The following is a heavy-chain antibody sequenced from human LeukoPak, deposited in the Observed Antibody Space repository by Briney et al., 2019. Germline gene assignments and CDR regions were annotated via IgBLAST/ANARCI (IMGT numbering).Heavy chain of an antibody. Sequence: SQTLSLTCTVSGGSISSGGYYWSWIRQHPGKGLEWIGYIYYSGSTYYNPSLKSRVTISVDTSKNQFSLKLSSVTAVDTAVYYCASSYYYDSSGYYYRTAPLDYWGQGTLVTVSS. CDR2: IYYSGST. CDR1: GGSISSGGYY. CDR3: ASSYYYDSSGYYYRTAPLDY. J-gene: IGHJ4*02. V-gene: IGHV4-31*03. D-gene: IGHD3-22*01.